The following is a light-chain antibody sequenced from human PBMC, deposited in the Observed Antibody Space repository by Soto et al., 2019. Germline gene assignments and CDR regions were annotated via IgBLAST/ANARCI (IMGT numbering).Light chain of an antibody. CDR3: QHYKSYSLT. J-gene: IGKJ4*01. CDR2: DAS. V-gene: IGKV1-5*01. Sequence: DIQMTQSPSTLSASVGDRVTITCRASQSISSWLAWYQQKPGKAPKVLIYDASSLESGVPSRFSGSGSGTEFTLTISSLQPDDFATYYCQHYKSYSLTFGGGTKVDIK. CDR1: QSISSW.